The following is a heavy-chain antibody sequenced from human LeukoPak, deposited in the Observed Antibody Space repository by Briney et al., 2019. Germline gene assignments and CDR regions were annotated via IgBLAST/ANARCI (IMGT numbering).Heavy chain of an antibody. J-gene: IGHJ4*02. Sequence: QPGGSLTLSCSASGFTVSNIGMHWVRQAPGKGLEYVSAISGNGGSTHYADSVKGRFTISRDNSKNTLYLQMTSLKAEDTAVYYCVKEHCNSTSCFFLNYWGQGPLVTVSS. CDR3: VKEHCNSTSCFFLNY. D-gene: IGHD2-2*01. V-gene: IGHV3-64D*06. CDR1: GFTVSNIG. CDR2: ISGNGGST.